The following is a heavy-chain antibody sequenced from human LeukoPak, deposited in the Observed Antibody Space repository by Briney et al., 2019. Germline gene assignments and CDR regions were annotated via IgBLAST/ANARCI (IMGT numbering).Heavy chain of an antibody. CDR3: TRDLIPSIGDS. CDR2: LRSDTYGGTA. V-gene: IGHV3-49*03. J-gene: IGHJ4*02. CDR1: GFNFGDYA. D-gene: IGHD6-6*01. Sequence: GGSLRLSCTGSGFNFGDYALIWFRQAPGKGVEWVSFLRSDTYGGTAEYAASVRGRFTISRDDSRSIVYLQMNSLKTEDTAVYYCTRDLIPSIGDSWGQGTLVTVSS.